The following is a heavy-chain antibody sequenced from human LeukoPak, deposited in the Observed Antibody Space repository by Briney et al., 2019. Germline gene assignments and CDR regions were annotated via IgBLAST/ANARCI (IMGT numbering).Heavy chain of an antibody. CDR2: INHSGST. V-gene: IGHV4-34*01. CDR3: AASLTTFGVEP. D-gene: IGHD3-3*01. CDR1: GGSFSGYY. Sequence: SETLSLTCAVYGGSFSGYYWSWIRQPPGKGLEWIGEINHSGSTNYNPSLKSRVTISVDTSKNQFSLKLSSVTAADTAVYYCAASLTTFGVEPWGQGTLVTVSS. J-gene: IGHJ5*02.